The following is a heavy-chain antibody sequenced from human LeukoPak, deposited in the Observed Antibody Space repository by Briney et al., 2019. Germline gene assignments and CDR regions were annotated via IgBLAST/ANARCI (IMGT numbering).Heavy chain of an antibody. J-gene: IGHJ4*02. V-gene: IGHV5-51*01. Sequence: XXXXXGLEWMGIIYPGDSDTRYSPSFQGQVTISADKSISTAYLQWSSLKASDTAMYYCARANGSGSYRDWGQGTLVTVSS. D-gene: IGHD3-10*01. CDR3: ARANGSGSYRD. CDR2: IYPGDSDT.